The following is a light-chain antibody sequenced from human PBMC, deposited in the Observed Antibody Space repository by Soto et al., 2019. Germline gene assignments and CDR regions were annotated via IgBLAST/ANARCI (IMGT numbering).Light chain of an antibody. CDR1: QTVSSTY. J-gene: IGKJ2*01. V-gene: IGKV3-20*01. Sequence: EIVLTQSPGTLSLSPGERATLSCGASQTVSSTYLAWYQQKPGQAPSLLIYAASSRATGIPDRFSGSGSATDFTLTISRLEPEDFGVYHCQQYGTSPPRYTFGQGTKLEMK. CDR3: QQYGTSPPRYT. CDR2: AAS.